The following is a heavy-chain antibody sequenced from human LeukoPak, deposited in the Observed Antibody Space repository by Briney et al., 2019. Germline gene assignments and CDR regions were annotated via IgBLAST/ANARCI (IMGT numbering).Heavy chain of an antibody. CDR2: IKQDGSEK. CDR3: ARGGGGHYYDSSGLIDY. J-gene: IGHJ4*02. CDR1: GFTFSSYW. V-gene: IGHV3-7*01. Sequence: PGGSLRLSCAASGFTFSSYWMSWVRQAPGKGLEWVANIKQDGSEKYYVDSVKGRFTISRDNAKNSLYLQMNSLRAEDTGVYYCARGGGGHYYDSSGLIDYWGQGTLATVSS. D-gene: IGHD3-22*01.